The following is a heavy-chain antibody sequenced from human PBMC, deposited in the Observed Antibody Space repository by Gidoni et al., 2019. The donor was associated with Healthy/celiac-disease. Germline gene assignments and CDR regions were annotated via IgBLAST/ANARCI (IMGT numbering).Heavy chain of an antibody. J-gene: IGHJ2*01. Sequence: EVQLVESGGGLVQPGGSLRLSCAASGFPFSSSALSWVRQAPGKGLEWVSAISGSGGSTYYADSVKGRFTISRDNSKNTLYLQMNSLRAEDTAVYYCAKDSETYYYDSSGYDWYFDLWGRGTLVTVSS. V-gene: IGHV3-23*04. CDR3: AKDSETYYYDSSGYDWYFDL. CDR1: GFPFSSSA. CDR2: ISGSGGST. D-gene: IGHD3-22*01.